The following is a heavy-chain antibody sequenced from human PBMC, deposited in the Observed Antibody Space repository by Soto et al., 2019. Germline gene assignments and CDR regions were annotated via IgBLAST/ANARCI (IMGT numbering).Heavy chain of an antibody. CDR1: GFTFRNYW. D-gene: IGHD6-19*01. CDR3: AKQTAVAGTSTWFDP. CDR2: ISGSGGST. V-gene: IGHV3-23*01. J-gene: IGHJ5*02. Sequence: GGSLRLSCAASGFTFRNYWMHWVRQVPGKGLEWVSAISGSGGSTYYADSVKGRFTISRDNSKNTLYLQMSSLRAEDTAVYYCAKQTAVAGTSTWFDPWGQGTLVTVSS.